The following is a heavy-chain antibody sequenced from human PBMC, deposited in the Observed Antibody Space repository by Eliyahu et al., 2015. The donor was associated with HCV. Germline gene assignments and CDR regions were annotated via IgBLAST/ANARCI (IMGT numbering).Heavy chain of an antibody. Sequence: EVQLVESGGGLVQPGGSLRLSCSASGFTFXSYAMHWVRQAPGKGLEYVSAISSNGGSTYYADSVKGRFTISRDNSKNTLYLQMSSLRAEDTAVYYCVKETRSSSWLYYWYFDLWGRGTLVTVSS. V-gene: IGHV3-64D*09. CDR1: GFTFXSYA. D-gene: IGHD6-13*01. J-gene: IGHJ2*01. CDR2: ISSNGGST. CDR3: VKETRSSSWLYYWYFDL.